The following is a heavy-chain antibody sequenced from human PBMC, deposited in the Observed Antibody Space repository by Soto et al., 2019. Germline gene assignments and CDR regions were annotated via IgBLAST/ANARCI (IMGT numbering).Heavy chain of an antibody. J-gene: IGHJ4*02. CDR1: GFSVSSNY. V-gene: IGHV3-53*01. D-gene: IGHD2-15*01. CDR3: ARDCSGSSCYSSGFDY. Sequence: GGSLRLSCAASGFSVSSNYMSQVRQAPGKGLEWVAVIYSGVGTYYADSVKGRFTISRDNSKNTLYLQMNSLRAEDTALYYCARDCSGSSCYSSGFDYWGQGTLVTVSS. CDR2: IYSGVGT.